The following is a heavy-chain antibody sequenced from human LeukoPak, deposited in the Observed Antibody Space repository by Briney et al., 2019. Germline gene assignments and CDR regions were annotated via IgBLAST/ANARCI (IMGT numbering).Heavy chain of an antibody. J-gene: IGHJ1*01. V-gene: IGHV4-59*01. D-gene: IGHD2-21*01. CDR2: IYHSGTT. CDR1: GGSITSYF. CDR3: AQKAPYSPAYSQD. Sequence: PSETLSLTCTVSGGSITSYFWSWIRQSPGKGLEWIGYIYHSGTTNYNPSLKSRVTISVDTSKNQFSLKLTSVTAADTAVYYCAQKAPYSPAYSQDWGQGTLVTVSS.